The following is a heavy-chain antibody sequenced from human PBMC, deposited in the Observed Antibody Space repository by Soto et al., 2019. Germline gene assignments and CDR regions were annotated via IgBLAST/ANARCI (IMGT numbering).Heavy chain of an antibody. CDR1: GGSISSYY. V-gene: IGHV4-59*01. J-gene: IGHJ4*02. CDR2: IYYSGST. D-gene: IGHD3-3*01. CDR3: ARTYPGYLGVVPFDY. Sequence: SETLSLTCTVSGGSISSYYWSWIRQPPGKGLEWIGYIYYSGSTNYNPSLKSRVTISVDTSKNQFSLKLSSVTAADTAVYYCARTYPGYLGVVPFDYWGQGTLVTVS.